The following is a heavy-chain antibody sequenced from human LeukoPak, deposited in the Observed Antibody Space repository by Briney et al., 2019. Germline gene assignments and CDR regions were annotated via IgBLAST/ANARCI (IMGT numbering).Heavy chain of an antibody. Sequence: ASVKVSCKASGYTFTGYYMHWVRQAPGQGLEWMGWINPNGGGTNYAQKFQGRVTMTRDTSISTAYMELSRLRSDDTAVYYCARGFRAYYYGSGSYGADAFDIWGQGTMVTVSS. CDR1: GYTFTGYY. V-gene: IGHV1-2*02. CDR3: ARGFRAYYYGSGSYGADAFDI. D-gene: IGHD3-10*01. J-gene: IGHJ3*02. CDR2: INPNGGGT.